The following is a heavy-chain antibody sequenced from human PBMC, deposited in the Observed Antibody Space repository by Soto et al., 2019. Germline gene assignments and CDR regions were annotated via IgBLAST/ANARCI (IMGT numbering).Heavy chain of an antibody. J-gene: IGHJ5*02. D-gene: IGHD1-1*01. CDR2: INHSGTT. CDR3: ARGWRFDP. CDR1: GGSFSGYQ. Sequence: SETLSLTCAVYGGSFSGYQWNWIRQSPGQGLEWIGEINHSGTTKYNPSLESRINLSVDTSKKQFSLKMFSVTAADTAIYYCARGWRFDPWGQGTQVTVSS. V-gene: IGHV4-34*01.